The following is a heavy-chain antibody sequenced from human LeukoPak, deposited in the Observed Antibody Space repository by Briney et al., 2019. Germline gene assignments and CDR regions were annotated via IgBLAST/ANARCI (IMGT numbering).Heavy chain of an antibody. D-gene: IGHD3-22*01. V-gene: IGHV3-23*01. J-gene: IGHJ4*02. CDR3: AKSDTSGYWY. Sequence: GGSLRVSCAASGFTFSSYVMSWVRQAPGKGLEWVSSISGSGGGTYYADSVKGRFTISRDNSKNTLYLQMNSLRAEDTALYYCAKSDTSGYWYWGQGTLVTVSS. CDR2: ISGSGGGT. CDR1: GFTFSSYV.